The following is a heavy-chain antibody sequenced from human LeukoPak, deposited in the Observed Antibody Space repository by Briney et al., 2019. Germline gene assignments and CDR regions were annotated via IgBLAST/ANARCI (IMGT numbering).Heavy chain of an antibody. V-gene: IGHV5-51*01. Sequence: GESLKISCKGSGYSFTSYWIGWVRQMPGKGLEWMGIIYPGDSDTRYSPSFQGQVTISADKSISTAYLQWSSLKASDTAMYYCARGGNGYCSSTSCYTFDYWGQGTLVTVSS. CDR3: ARGGNGYCSSTSCYTFDY. CDR1: GYSFTSYW. J-gene: IGHJ4*02. D-gene: IGHD2-2*01. CDR2: IYPGDSDT.